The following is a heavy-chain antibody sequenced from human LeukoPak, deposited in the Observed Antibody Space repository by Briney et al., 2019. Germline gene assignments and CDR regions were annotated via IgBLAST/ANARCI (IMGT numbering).Heavy chain of an antibody. Sequence: SETLSLTCTVSGGSISSGDYYWSWIRQPPGKGLEWIGYIYYSGSTYYNPSLKGRVTISVDTSKNQFSLKLSSVTAADTAVYYCARGYGSGSYYPPSIDYWGQGTLVTVSS. CDR2: IYYSGST. CDR3: ARGYGSGSYYPPSIDY. D-gene: IGHD3-10*01. CDR1: GGSISSGDYY. V-gene: IGHV4-30-4*01. J-gene: IGHJ4*02.